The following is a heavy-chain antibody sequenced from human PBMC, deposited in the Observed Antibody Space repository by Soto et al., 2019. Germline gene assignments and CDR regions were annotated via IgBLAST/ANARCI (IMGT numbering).Heavy chain of an antibody. CDR1: GCTLTELS. CDR2: FDPEDGET. D-gene: IGHD2-8*01. Sequence: GASVKVSCKVSGCTLTELSMHWVRQAPGKGLERMGGFDPEDGETIYAQKFQGRVTMTEDTSTDTAYMELSSLRSEDTAVYYCATDGGMVYASRLFDYWGQGTLVTVSS. CDR3: ATDGGMVYASRLFDY. J-gene: IGHJ4*02. V-gene: IGHV1-24*01.